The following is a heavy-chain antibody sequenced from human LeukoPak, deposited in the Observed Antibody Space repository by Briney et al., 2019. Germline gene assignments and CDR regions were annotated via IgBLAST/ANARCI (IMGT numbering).Heavy chain of an antibody. V-gene: IGHV4-38-2*02. CDR3: ARALGYCSGGSCYSTWFDP. CDR1: GYSISSGYC. Sequence: SETLSLTCTVSGYSISSGYCWGWIRQPPGKGLEWIGSIYHSGSTYYNPSLKSRVTISVDTSKNQFSLKLSSVTAADTAVYYCARALGYCSGGSCYSTWFDPWGQGTLVTVSS. CDR2: IYHSGST. J-gene: IGHJ5*02. D-gene: IGHD2-15*01.